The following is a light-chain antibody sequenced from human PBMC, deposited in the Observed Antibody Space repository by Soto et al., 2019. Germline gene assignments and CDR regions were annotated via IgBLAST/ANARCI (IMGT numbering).Light chain of an antibody. Sequence: EIVLTQSPSTPSWSPGRSATLSSXASQSVSSSHLAWYQQKPGQAPRLLIYRTSNRAAGIPARFSGSGSGTDFTLTISDLEPEDFAVYYCQQYNSAPLTFGGGTKVDIK. CDR2: RTS. J-gene: IGKJ4*01. V-gene: IGKV3-20*01. CDR1: QSVSSSH. CDR3: QQYNSAPLT.